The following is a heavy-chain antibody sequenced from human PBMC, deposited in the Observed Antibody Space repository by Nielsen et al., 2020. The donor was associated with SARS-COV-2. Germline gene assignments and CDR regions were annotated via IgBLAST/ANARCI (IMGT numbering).Heavy chain of an antibody. J-gene: IGHJ4*02. CDR2: ISAYNGNT. CDR1: GYTFTSYG. Sequence: ASVKVSCKASGYTFTSYGISWVRQAPGQGLEWMGWISAYNGNTNYAQKLQGRVTMTTDTSTSTAYMELRSLRSDDTAMYYCARGAEVAGWGVLDYWGQGTLVTVSS. CDR3: ARGAEVAGWGVLDY. V-gene: IGHV1-18*01. D-gene: IGHD5-12*01.